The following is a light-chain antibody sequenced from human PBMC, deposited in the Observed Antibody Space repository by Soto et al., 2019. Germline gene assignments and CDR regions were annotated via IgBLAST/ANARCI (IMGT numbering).Light chain of an antibody. J-gene: IGLJ2*01. CDR3: CSYTGSLTLL. CDR2: EVS. CDR1: SSDVGGYDY. Sequence: QSALTQPASVSGSPGQSITISCTGSSSDVGGYDYVSWYQQHPGKAPKLMVSEVSNRPSGVSNRFSGSKSGNTASLTISGLQAEDEADYYCCSYTGSLTLLFGGGTKLTVL. V-gene: IGLV2-14*01.